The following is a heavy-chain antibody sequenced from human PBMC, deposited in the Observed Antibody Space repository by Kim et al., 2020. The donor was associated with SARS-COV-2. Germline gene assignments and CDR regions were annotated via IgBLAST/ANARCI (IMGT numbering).Heavy chain of an antibody. V-gene: IGHV1-2*02. D-gene: IGHD6-13*01. CDR3: ARRIAAFDY. CDR2: GGT. Sequence: GGTNYAQKFQGRVTMTRDTSISTAYMELSRLRSDDTAVYYCARRIAAFDYWGQGTLVTVSS. J-gene: IGHJ4*02.